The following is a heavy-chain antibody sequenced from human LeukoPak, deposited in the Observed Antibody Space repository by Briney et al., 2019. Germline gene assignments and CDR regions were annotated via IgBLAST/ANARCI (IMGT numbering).Heavy chain of an antibody. V-gene: IGHV4-59*01. J-gene: IGHJ4*02. CDR2: IYYSGST. Sequence: SETLSLTCSISGDFMSGYYWSWIRQPPGKGLEWIGYIYYSGSTNYNPSLKSRVTISVDTSKNQFSLKLTSVTAADTAVYYCARFVDYWGLGILVTVSS. CDR3: ARFVDY. CDR1: GDFMSGYY.